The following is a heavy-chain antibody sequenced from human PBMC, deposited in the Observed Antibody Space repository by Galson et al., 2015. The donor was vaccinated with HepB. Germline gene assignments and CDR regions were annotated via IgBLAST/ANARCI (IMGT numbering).Heavy chain of an antibody. Sequence: QSGAEVKKPGESLKISCKGSGYSFTSYWIGWVRQMPGKGLEWMGIIYPGDSDTRYSPSFQGQVTISADKSISTAYLQWSSLKASDTAMYYCARHRNDLRWYYGIDVWGQGTTVTVSS. V-gene: IGHV5-51*01. CDR2: IYPGDSDT. J-gene: IGHJ6*02. CDR3: ARHRNDLRWYYGIDV. CDR1: GYSFTSYW. D-gene: IGHD4-23*01.